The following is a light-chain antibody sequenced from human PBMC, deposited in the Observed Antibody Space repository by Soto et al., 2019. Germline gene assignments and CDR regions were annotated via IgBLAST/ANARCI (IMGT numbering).Light chain of an antibody. CDR3: QQYNDWPLT. Sequence: EIVMTQFPATLSVSPGERATLSCRASQSVSSNLAWYQQKPGQAPRRLIYGASTRATGIPARFSGSGSGTEFTLTISSRQSEDFAVYYCQQYNDWPLTFGGGTKVEIK. V-gene: IGKV3-15*01. CDR2: GAS. J-gene: IGKJ4*01. CDR1: QSVSSN.